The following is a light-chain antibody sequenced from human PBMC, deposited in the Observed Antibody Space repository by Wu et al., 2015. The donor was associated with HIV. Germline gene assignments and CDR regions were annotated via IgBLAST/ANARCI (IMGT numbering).Light chain of an antibody. J-gene: IGKJ5*01. Sequence: EIVLTQSPGTLSLSPGERATLSCRASQSVSSNYLAWYQQKPGQAPRVLIYGASSRATGIPDRFSGSGSGTVFTLSISSLEPEDSAIYYCQQRTYWPITFGQGTRLEIQ. V-gene: IGKV3D-20*02. CDR3: QQRTYWPIT. CDR2: GAS. CDR1: QSVSSNY.